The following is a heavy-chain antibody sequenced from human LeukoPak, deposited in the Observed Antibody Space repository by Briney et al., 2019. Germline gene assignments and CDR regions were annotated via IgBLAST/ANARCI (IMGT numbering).Heavy chain of an antibody. D-gene: IGHD3-10*01. CDR2: ISGSGGST. V-gene: IGHV3-23*01. Sequence: GGSLRLSCAASGFTFSSYAMSWVRQAPGKGLEWVSAISGSGGSTYYADSVKGRFTISRDNSKNTLYLRMNSLRAEDTAVYYCAKNYYGSGSYRYYGMDVWGQGTTVTVSS. CDR1: GFTFSSYA. CDR3: AKNYYGSGSYRYYGMDV. J-gene: IGHJ6*02.